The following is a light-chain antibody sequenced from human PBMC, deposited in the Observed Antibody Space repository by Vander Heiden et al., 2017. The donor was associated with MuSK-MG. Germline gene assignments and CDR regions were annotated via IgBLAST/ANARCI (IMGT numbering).Light chain of an antibody. CDR3: QAWDSSTVV. CDR2: QDS. Sequence: SYELTQPPSGSVSPGQTASITCSGDKLGYKYACGAQQKPGQSPVLVIYQDSKRPSGIPERFSGSNSGNTATLTIGGTQAMDEADYYCQAWDSSTVVFSGGTKLTVL. J-gene: IGLJ2*01. CDR1: KLGYKY. V-gene: IGLV3-1*01.